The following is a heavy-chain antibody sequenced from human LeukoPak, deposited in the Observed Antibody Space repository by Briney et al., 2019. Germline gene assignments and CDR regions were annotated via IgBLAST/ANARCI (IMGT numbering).Heavy chain of an antibody. CDR3: ARGRSRRYDFLDV. Sequence: PSGTLSLTCAVSGASVSNGYWWSWVRQPPVKGLEWIGEINHSGGTNYNPSLKSRVTISVDTSKNQFSLKLSSVTAADTAVYYCARGRSRRYDFLDVWGQGTLVTVSS. CDR1: GASVSNGYW. V-gene: IGHV4-4*02. CDR2: INHSGGT. D-gene: IGHD3-3*01. J-gene: IGHJ4*02.